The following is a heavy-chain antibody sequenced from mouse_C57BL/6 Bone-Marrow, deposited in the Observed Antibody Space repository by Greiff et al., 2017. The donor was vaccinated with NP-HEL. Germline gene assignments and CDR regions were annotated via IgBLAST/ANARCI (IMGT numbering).Heavy chain of an antibody. CDR1: GYTFTSYW. J-gene: IGHJ1*03. D-gene: IGHD1-1*01. CDR2: IDPSDSET. Sequence: QVQLQQSGAELVRPGSSVKLSCKASGYTFTSYWMHWVKQRPIQGLEWIGNIDPSDSETHYNQKFKDKATLTVDKSSSTAYMQLSSLTSEDSAVYYCASQEGSSYWWYFDVWGTGTTVTVSS. CDR3: ASQEGSSYWWYFDV. V-gene: IGHV1-52*01.